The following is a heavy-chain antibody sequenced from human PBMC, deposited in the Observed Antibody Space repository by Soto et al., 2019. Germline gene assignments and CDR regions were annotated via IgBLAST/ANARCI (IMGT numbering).Heavy chain of an antibody. CDR3: AREEGGAATCFGGYYYGMDV. V-gene: IGHV3-30-3*01. D-gene: IGHD1-26*01. CDR2: ISYDGSNK. J-gene: IGHJ6*02. CDR1: GFTFSSYA. Sequence: QVQLVESGGGVVQPGRSLRLSCAASGFTFSSYAMHWVRQAPGKGLEWVAVISYDGSNKYYADSVQGRFTISRYNSKNTLYLQMDRLRAEDTAVYICAREEGGAATCFGGYYYGMDVWGQGTTVTVSS.